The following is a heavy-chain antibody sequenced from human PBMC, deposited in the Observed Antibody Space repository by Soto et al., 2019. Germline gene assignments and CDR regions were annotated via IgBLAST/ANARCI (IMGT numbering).Heavy chain of an antibody. CDR3: AKDLSVGIVLPGTLDF. Sequence: GGSLRLSCAASGFTFDDYAMHWVRQAPGKGLEWVSGINWKSGNIGHADSGKGRFTISRDNAKSSLYLHMNSLRPEDTALYYCAKDLSVGIVLPGTLDFWGQGTLVTVSS. J-gene: IGHJ4*02. V-gene: IGHV3-9*01. CDR1: GFTFDDYA. CDR2: INWKSGNI. D-gene: IGHD6-19*01.